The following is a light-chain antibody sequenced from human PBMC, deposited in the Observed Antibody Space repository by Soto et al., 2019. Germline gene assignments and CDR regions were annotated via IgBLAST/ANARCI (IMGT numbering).Light chain of an antibody. CDR1: QSVSSSY. Sequence: EIVLTQSPGTLSLSPGDRATLSCRASQSVSSSYLAWYQQKPGQAPRLLIYDASNRATGIPARFSGSGSGTEFTLTISSLQSEDFAVYYCQQYDNWPPITFGQGTRLEIK. V-gene: IGKV3-20*01. J-gene: IGKJ5*01. CDR3: QQYDNWPPIT. CDR2: DAS.